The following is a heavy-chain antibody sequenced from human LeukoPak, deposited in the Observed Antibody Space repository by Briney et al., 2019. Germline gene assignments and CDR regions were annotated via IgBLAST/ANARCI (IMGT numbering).Heavy chain of an antibody. J-gene: IGHJ3*02. Sequence: ASVKVSCKASGYTFTSYYMHWVRQAPGQGLEWMGIINPSGGSTSYAQKFQGRVTMTRDTSTSTVYMELSSLRAEDTAVYYCARTIVGASVYDAFDIWGQGTMVTVSS. V-gene: IGHV1-46*01. CDR3: ARTIVGASVYDAFDI. CDR2: INPSGGST. CDR1: GYTFTSYY. D-gene: IGHD1-26*01.